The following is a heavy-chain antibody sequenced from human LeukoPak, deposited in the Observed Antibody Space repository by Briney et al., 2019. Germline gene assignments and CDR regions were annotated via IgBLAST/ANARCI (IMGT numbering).Heavy chain of an antibody. CDR2: IYSTGST. V-gene: IGHV3-53*01. D-gene: IGHD6-19*01. CDR1: GFTVSSNY. J-gene: IGHJ4*02. Sequence: PGGSLRLSCAASGFTVSSNYMSWVRQPPGKGLEWVSVIYSTGSTYYAASVKGRFTISRDNSKSTLYLQMNSLRGEDTAVYHCARGSSSGFELDYWGQGTLVTVSS. CDR3: ARGSSSGFELDY.